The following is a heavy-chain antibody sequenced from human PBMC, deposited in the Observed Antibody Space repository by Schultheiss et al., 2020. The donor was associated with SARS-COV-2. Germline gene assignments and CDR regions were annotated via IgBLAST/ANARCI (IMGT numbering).Heavy chain of an antibody. CDR2: ISSSCSYI. CDR3: ARDDTITILDY. Sequence: GGSLRLSCAASGFTFSDYYMSWIRQAPGKGLEWVSSISSSCSYIYYADSVKGRFTISRDNAKNSLYLQMNSLRAEDTAVYYCARDDTITILDYWGQGTLVTVSS. J-gene: IGHJ4*02. D-gene: IGHD3-3*01. V-gene: IGHV3-11*06. CDR1: GFTFSDYY.